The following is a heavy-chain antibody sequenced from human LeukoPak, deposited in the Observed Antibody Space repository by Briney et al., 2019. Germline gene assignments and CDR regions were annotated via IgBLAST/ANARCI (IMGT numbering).Heavy chain of an antibody. CDR2: INPSGGST. J-gene: IGHJ4*02. Sequence: ASVKVSCKASGYTFTSYYMHWVRQAPGQGLEWMGIINPSGGSTGYAQKFQGRVTMTRDTSTSTVYMELSSLRSEDTAVYYCARVDVVVPAAMRDPENYFDYWGQGTLVTVSS. CDR1: GYTFTSYY. CDR3: ARVDVVVPAAMRDPENYFDY. D-gene: IGHD2-2*01. V-gene: IGHV1-46*01.